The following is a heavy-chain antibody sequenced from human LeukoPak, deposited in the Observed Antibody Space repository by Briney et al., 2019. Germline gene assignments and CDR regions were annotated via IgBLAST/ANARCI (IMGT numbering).Heavy chain of an antibody. J-gene: IGHJ5*02. D-gene: IGHD2-2*01. V-gene: IGHV4-34*01. CDR1: GGSFSGYY. Sequence: SETLSLTFAVYGGSFSGYYFSWIRQPPGKGLEWIGEIDHSGSTNYNPSLKSRVTISVDTSKNQFSLKLSSVTAADTAVYYCARGLAAYCSSASCYGRNWFDPWGQGTLVTVSS. CDR3: ARGLAAYCSSASCYGRNWFDP. CDR2: IDHSGST.